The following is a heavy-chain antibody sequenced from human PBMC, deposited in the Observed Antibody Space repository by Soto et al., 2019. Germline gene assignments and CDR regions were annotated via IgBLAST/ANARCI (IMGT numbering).Heavy chain of an antibody. CDR3: ARGDGWGGYLDY. Sequence: QVQLQESGPGLVKPSETLSLTCTVSGGSITGYYSTWIRQPPGKGLEWIGYRYYGGNTYHNPSLRGTVTIAIYTSKNQFSLCLIAVTAADTALYYCARGDGWGGYLDYWGQGTLVTVSS. CDR1: GGSITGYY. J-gene: IGHJ4*02. CDR2: RYYGGNT. V-gene: IGHV4-59*01. D-gene: IGHD3-16*01.